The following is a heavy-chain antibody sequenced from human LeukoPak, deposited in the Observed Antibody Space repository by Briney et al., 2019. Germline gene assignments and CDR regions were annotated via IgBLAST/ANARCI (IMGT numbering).Heavy chain of an antibody. CDR2: INPNSGGT. J-gene: IGHJ6*03. D-gene: IGHD5-18*01. CDR3: AGDPGYSYGYRYYYYMDV. Sequence: ASVKVSCKASGYTFTGYYMHWVRQAPGQGLEWMGWINPNSGGTNYAQKFQGRVTMTRDTSISTAYMELSRLRSDDTAVYYCAGDPGYSYGYRYYYYMDVWGKGTTVTVSS. V-gene: IGHV1-2*02. CDR1: GYTFTGYY.